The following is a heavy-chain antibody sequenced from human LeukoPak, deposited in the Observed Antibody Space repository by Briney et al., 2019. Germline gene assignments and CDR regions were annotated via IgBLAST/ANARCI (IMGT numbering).Heavy chain of an antibody. CDR2: INPSGGST. CDR1: GYTFTIYY. Sequence: ASVKVSCKASGYTFTIYYMHWVRQAPGQGLEWMGIINPSGGSTSYAQEFQGRVTMTRDTSTSTVYMELSSLRSEDTAVYYCARDQNYYDSSRTGAFDIWGQGTMVTVSS. D-gene: IGHD3-22*01. J-gene: IGHJ3*02. V-gene: IGHV1-46*01. CDR3: ARDQNYYDSSRTGAFDI.